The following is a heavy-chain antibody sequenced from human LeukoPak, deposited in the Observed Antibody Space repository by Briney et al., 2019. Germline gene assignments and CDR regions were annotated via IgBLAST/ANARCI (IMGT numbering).Heavy chain of an antibody. Sequence: SETLSLTCTVSGDSITRHYWSWIRQPPGKGLEWIGCIYCSGSTSYNPSLKSRVTISVDTSNNQFPLKLTSMTAADTAVYFCARERLIAGATVFDYWGQGTLVTVSS. CDR1: GDSITRHY. V-gene: IGHV4-59*11. J-gene: IGHJ4*02. D-gene: IGHD1-26*01. CDR3: ARERLIAGATVFDY. CDR2: IYCSGST.